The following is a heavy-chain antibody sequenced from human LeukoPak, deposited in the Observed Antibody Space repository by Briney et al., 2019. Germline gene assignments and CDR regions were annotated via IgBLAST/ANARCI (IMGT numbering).Heavy chain of an antibody. CDR1: GFTFSSYG. V-gene: IGHV3-33*01. J-gene: IGHJ3*02. Sequence: GRSLRLSCAASGFTFSSYGMHWVRQAPGKGLEWVAVIWYDGSNKYYADSVKGRFTISRDNSKNTLYLQMNSLRVEDTAVYYCARDLVASSGYWPKGFDAFDIWGEGRMLTVSS. CDR3: ARDLVASSGYWPKGFDAFDI. D-gene: IGHD3-22*01. CDR2: IWYDGSNK.